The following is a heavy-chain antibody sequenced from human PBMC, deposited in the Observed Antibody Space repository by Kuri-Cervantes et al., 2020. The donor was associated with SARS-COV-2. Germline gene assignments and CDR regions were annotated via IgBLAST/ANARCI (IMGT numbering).Heavy chain of an antibody. V-gene: IGHV3-30*18. Sequence: LSLTCAASGFTFSSYGMHWVRQAPGKGLEWVVVISYDGSNKYYADSVKGRFAISRDNSKNTLYLQMNSLRAEDTAVYYCAKDQGMGPKGTVDYWGQGTLVTVSS. CDR3: AKDQGMGPKGTVDY. CDR2: ISYDGSNK. CDR1: GFTFSSYG. D-gene: IGHD4-11*01. J-gene: IGHJ4*02.